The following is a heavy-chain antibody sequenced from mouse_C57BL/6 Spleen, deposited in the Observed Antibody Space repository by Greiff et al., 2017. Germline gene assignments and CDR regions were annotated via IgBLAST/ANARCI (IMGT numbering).Heavy chain of an antibody. J-gene: IGHJ4*01. CDR3: ARGVTTVKGAMDY. V-gene: IGHV1-69*01. D-gene: IGHD1-1*01. Sequence: QVQLQQSGPELVKPGASVKLSCKASGYTFTSYWMHWVKQRPGQGLEWIGEIDPSDSYTNYNQKFKGKSTLTVDKSSSTAYMQLSSLTSEDSAVYYCARGVTTVKGAMDYWGQGTSVTVSS. CDR1: GYTFTSYW. CDR2: IDPSDSYT.